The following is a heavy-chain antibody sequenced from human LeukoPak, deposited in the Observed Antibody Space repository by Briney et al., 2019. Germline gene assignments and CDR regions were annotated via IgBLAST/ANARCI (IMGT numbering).Heavy chain of an antibody. J-gene: IGHJ4*02. CDR2: IGAGGTFT. D-gene: IGHD3-9*01. CDR3: AKVLKLRYFDWLLPSDY. Sequence: PGGSLRLSCTASGFTFSSYAMNWVRQAPGKGLEWVSGIGAGGTFTYYADSVKGRFTISRDNSRNTLYLQMNSLRAEDTAVYYCAKVLKLRYFDWLLPSDYWGQGTPVTVSS. CDR1: GFTFSSYA. V-gene: IGHV3-23*01.